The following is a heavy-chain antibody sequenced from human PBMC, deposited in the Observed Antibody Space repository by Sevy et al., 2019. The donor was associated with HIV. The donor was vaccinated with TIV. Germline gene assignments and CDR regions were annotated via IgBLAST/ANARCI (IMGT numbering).Heavy chain of an antibody. V-gene: IGHV4-39*01. CDR3: ARSMEQQLDASDI. J-gene: IGHJ3*02. CDR2: IYSYRET. Sequence: SETLSLTCSVSGASIGDSSYYWAWIRQPPGKGLEWIGNIYSYRETYYNSSLKSRVTISVDTSKNQFSLSLTSVTAADTAIYFCARSMEQQLDASDIWGQGTMVTVSS. CDR1: GASIGDSSYY. D-gene: IGHD6-13*01.